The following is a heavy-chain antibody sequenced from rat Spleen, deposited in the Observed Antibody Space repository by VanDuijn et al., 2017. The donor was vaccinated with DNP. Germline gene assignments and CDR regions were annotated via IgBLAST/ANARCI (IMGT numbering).Heavy chain of an antibody. J-gene: IGHJ2*01. V-gene: IGHV2S12*01. D-gene: IGHD1-1*01. Sequence: QVQLKESGPGLVQPSQTLSLTCTVSGFSLTSYGVNWVRQPPGKGLEWIAAISSGGNIHYKSGLKSRLSISRDTSKRQVFLKSNSLKTEDTAIYFCSRVGYYSAVDYWGQGVMVRVSA. CDR1: GFSLTSYG. CDR3: SRVGYYSAVDY. CDR2: ISSGGNI.